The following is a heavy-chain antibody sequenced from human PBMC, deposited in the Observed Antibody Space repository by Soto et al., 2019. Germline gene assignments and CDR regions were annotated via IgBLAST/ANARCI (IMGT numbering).Heavy chain of an antibody. CDR2: INHGVST. V-gene: IGHV4-34*01. J-gene: IGHJ5*02. D-gene: IGHD6-6*01. CDR3: ARCKYSRSSGRWFDP. Sequence: QVQLQQWGAGLFKPSETLSLTCAVYGGSFSGYYWSWIRQPPGKGLDWIGEINHGVSTNYNPSLNSRVTISVDTSKNQFSLKLSSVTAADTAVYYCARCKYSRSSGRWFDPWGQGTLVTVSS. CDR1: GGSFSGYY.